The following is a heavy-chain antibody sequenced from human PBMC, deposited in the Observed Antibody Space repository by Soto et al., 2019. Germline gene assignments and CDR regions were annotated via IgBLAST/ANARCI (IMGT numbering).Heavy chain of an antibody. CDR1: GFTFRNYA. D-gene: IGHD3-22*01. CDR2: ISVSGGTT. CDR3: AKGLYYYDSSGYRLFDS. Sequence: LRLSCAASGFTFRNYAMSWVRQAPGKGLDWVSTISVSGGTTYYAGSVKGRFTISRDNSKNTLYLQMNSLRAEDTALYYCAKGLYYYDSSGYRLFDSWGQGTLVTVSS. V-gene: IGHV3-23*01. J-gene: IGHJ4*02.